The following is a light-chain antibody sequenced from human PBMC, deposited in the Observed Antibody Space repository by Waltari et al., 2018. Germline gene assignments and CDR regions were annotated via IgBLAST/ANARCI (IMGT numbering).Light chain of an antibody. CDR3: LLYYGGPWV. V-gene: IGLV7-43*01. J-gene: IGLJ3*02. CDR1: TGAVTRDYF. Sequence: QPVVTPEPSLTVSPGGTVTPTCSSSTGAVTRDYFHNWFQQKPGQAPRALIHSTSVRDSWTPTRFSGSLLGDKAALTLSGVQPEDEADYYCLLYYGGPWVFGGGTKVTVL. CDR2: STS.